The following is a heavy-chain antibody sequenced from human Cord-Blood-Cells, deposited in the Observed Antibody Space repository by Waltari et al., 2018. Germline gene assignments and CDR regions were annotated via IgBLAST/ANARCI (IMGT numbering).Heavy chain of an antibody. V-gene: IGHV4-39*01. CDR2: IYYSGST. CDR3: ATGARRVGDAFDI. D-gene: IGHD1-26*01. CDR1: VGSITTSSYY. Sequence: QLQLQESGPGLVKPSATLSLTCTVPVGSITTSSYYWGWIRQPPGTGLEWIGSIYYSGSTYYNTSLKSRVTISVDTSKNQFSLKLSSVTAADTAVYYCATGARRVGDAFDIWGQGTMVTVSS. J-gene: IGHJ3*02.